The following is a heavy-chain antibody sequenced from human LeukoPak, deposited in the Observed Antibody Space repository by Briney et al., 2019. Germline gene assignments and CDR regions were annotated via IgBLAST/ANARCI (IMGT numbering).Heavy chain of an antibody. V-gene: IGHV5-51*01. CDR1: GYSFTSYW. CDR2: IYPGDSET. D-gene: IGHD6-13*01. CDR3: ARRAVAAADY. Sequence: ESLKISCKGSGYSFTSYWIGWVRQMPGKSLEWMGIIYPGDSETRYSPSFQGQVTISADKSISTAYLQWSSLKASDTAIYYCARRAVAAADYWGQGTLVTVSS. J-gene: IGHJ4*02.